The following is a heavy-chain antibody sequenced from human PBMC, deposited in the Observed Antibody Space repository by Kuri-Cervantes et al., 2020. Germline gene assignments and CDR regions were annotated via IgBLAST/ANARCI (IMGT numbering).Heavy chain of an antibody. CDR2: ISWNSGSI. D-gene: IGHD5-12*01. CDR3: AKDSSGYDYETLYYFDY. J-gene: IGHJ4*02. CDR1: GFTFSSYW. Sequence: SLKISCAASGFTFSSYWMSWVRQAPGKGLEWVSGISWNSGSIGYADSVKGRFTISRDNAKNSLYLQMNSLRAEDTALYYCAKDSSGYDYETLYYFDYWGQGTLVTVSS. V-gene: IGHV3-9*01.